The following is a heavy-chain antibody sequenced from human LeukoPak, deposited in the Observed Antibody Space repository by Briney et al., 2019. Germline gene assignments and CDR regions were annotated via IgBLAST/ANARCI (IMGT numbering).Heavy chain of an antibody. CDR2: IYYSGSS. V-gene: IGHV4-59*01. CDR1: GGSISNYY. J-gene: IGHJ4*02. CDR3: ARLSRGSSAGFDY. Sequence: KSSETLPLTCAVSGGSISNYYWNWIRQPPGKGLEWIGYIYYSGSSNYNPSLKSRVTISVDTSKNQFSLKVNSVTAADTAVYFCARLSRGSSAGFDYWGQGILVTVSS. D-gene: IGHD6-6*01.